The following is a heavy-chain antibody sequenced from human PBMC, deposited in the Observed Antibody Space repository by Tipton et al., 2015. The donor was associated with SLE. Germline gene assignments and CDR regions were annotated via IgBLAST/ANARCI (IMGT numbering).Heavy chain of an antibody. J-gene: IGHJ4*02. V-gene: IGHV3-9*01. CDR3: ARGKYYFDY. D-gene: IGHD2/OR15-2a*01. Sequence: SLRLSCAASGFTLDDYVIHWVRQGPGKGLEWVSSISWRSGGVGYVDSVKGRFNISRDNAKNSLYLQMNSLRDEDTAVYYCARGKYYFDYWGQGALVTVSS. CDR1: GFTLDDYV. CDR2: ISWRSGGV.